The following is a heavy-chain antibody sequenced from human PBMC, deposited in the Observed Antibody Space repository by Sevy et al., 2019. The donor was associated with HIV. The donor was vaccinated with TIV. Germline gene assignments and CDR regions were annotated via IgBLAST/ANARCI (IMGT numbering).Heavy chain of an antibody. V-gene: IGHV3-48*02. CDR1: GFTFNIYS. J-gene: IGHJ4*02. Sequence: GGSLRLSCAASGFTFNIYSMNWVRQAPGKGLEWIAYMTSDLNTIYYADSVKGRFTISRDNDRYLMFLQMDGLRDDDTGVSYCERSVAGNFDSWGRGTLVTVSS. D-gene: IGHD6-19*01. CDR3: ERSVAGNFDS. CDR2: MTSDLNTI.